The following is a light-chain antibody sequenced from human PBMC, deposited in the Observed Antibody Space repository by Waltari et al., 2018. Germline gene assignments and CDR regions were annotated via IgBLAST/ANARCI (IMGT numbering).Light chain of an antibody. Sequence: QSALTQPASVSGSPGQSITLSCTGTRSDVGGYNLVSGYQQHPNKAPKLIIYEGVKRPLGVSKRFSGSKSGNTASLTISGLQAEDEADYYCCSYAGGSTFVFGTGTEVTVL. CDR2: EGV. CDR3: CSYAGGSTFV. CDR1: RSDVGGYNL. V-gene: IGLV2-23*03. J-gene: IGLJ1*01.